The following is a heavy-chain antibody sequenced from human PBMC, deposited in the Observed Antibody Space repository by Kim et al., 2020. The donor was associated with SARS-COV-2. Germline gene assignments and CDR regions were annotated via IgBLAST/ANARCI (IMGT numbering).Heavy chain of an antibody. CDR3: ARASGDSSGYPQRDWFDP. CDR2: IWYDGSNK. J-gene: IGHJ5*02. Sequence: GGSLRLSCAASGFTFSSYGMHWVRQAPGKGLEWVAVIWYDGSNKYYADSVKGRFTISRDNSKNTLYLQMNSLRAEDTAVYYCARASGDSSGYPQRDWFDPWGQGTLVTVSS. D-gene: IGHD3-22*01. CDR1: GFTFSSYG. V-gene: IGHV3-33*01.